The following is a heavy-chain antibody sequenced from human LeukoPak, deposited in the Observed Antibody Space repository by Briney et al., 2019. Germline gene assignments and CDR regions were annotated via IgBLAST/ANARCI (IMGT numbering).Heavy chain of an antibody. CDR2: IYYSGST. J-gene: IGHJ2*01. D-gene: IGHD5-18*01. CDR1: GGSISSYY. CDR3: ARQQGTAMVTSWYFDL. Sequence: SETLSLTCTVSGGSISSYYWSWIRQPPGKGLEWIGYIYYSGSTNYNPSLKSRVTISVDTSKNQFSLKLSSVTAADTAVYYCARQQGTAMVTSWYFDLWGRGTLVTVSS. V-gene: IGHV4-59*08.